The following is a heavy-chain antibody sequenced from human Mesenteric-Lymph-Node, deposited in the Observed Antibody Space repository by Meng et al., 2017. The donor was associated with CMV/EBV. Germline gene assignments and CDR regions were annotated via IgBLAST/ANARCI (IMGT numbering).Heavy chain of an antibody. Sequence: CAASAFTFSSYAMSWVRQAPGKGLESVSTISGSGGSTYYADSVKGRFTISRDNSKNTLYLQMNSLRAEDTAVYYCATRGSGYSYGPYWGQGTLVTVSS. J-gene: IGHJ4*02. V-gene: IGHV3-23*01. CDR3: ATRGSGYSYGPY. CDR1: AFTFSSYA. CDR2: ISGSGGST. D-gene: IGHD5-18*01.